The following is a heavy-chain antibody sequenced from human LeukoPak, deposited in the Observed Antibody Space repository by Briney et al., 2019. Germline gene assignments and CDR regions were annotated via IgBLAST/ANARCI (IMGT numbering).Heavy chain of an antibody. D-gene: IGHD5-18*01. CDR1: GFTFSSYW. Sequence: PGGSLRLSCAASGFTFSSYWMSWVRQAPGKGLEWVANIKQDGSEKYYVDSVKGRFTISRDNAKNSLYLQMNSLRAEDTAVYYCARVVYSNLKWIQLWLRPYYFDYWGQGTLVTVSS. V-gene: IGHV3-7*01. CDR3: ARVVYSNLKWIQLWLRPYYFDY. CDR2: IKQDGSEK. J-gene: IGHJ4*02.